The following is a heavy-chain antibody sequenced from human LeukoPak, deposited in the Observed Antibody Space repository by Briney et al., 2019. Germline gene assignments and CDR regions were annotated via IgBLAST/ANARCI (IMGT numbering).Heavy chain of an antibody. V-gene: IGHV3-7*02. CDR3: IPEYYYGMDV. D-gene: IGHD1-14*01. CDR2: IKQDGSEK. CDR1: GFTFSSYW. J-gene: IGHJ6*02. Sequence: GGSLRLSCAASGFTFSSYWMSCVRQAPGKGLEWVANIKQDGSEKYYVDSVKGRFTISRDNAKNSLYLQMNSLRAEDTAVYYCIPEYYYGMDVWGQGTTVTVSS.